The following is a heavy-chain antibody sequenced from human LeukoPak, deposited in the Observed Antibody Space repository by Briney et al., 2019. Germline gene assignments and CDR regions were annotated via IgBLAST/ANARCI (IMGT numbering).Heavy chain of an antibody. D-gene: IGHD2-2*01. CDR3: ARTGDIVVVPAAIKDYYYYYMDV. Sequence: ASVKVSCKASGYTFTSYGISWVRQAPGQGLEWMGWISAYNGNTNYAQKLQGRVTMTTDTSTSTAYMELRSLRSDDTAVYYCARTGDIVVVPAAIKDYYYYYMDVWGKGTTVTVSS. J-gene: IGHJ6*03. CDR1: GYTFTSYG. V-gene: IGHV1-18*01. CDR2: ISAYNGNT.